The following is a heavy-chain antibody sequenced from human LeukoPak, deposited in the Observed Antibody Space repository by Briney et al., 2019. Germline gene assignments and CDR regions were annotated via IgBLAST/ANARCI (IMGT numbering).Heavy chain of an antibody. Sequence: SETLSLTCTVSGGSTSSSSYYWGWIRQPPGKGLEWIGSIYYSGSTYYNPSLKSRVTISVDTSKNQFSLKLSSVTAADTAVYYCASHPNYYDSSGLWGQGTLVTVSS. CDR3: ASHPNYYDSSGL. D-gene: IGHD3-22*01. J-gene: IGHJ4*02. V-gene: IGHV4-39*01. CDR1: GGSTSSSSYY. CDR2: IYYSGST.